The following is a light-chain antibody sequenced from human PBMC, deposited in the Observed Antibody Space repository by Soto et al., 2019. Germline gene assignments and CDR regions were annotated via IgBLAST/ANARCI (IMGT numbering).Light chain of an antibody. Sequence: EIVLTQSPGTLSLSPGERATLSCRASQRVSGGFLAWYQHKPGLAPRLIVYDTSFRATGIPDRFSGSGSGTAFTLTITRLDPDDFAVYYCQQYGSSPSFGQGTKVDIK. CDR1: QRVSGGF. J-gene: IGKJ1*01. CDR3: QQYGSSPS. CDR2: DTS. V-gene: IGKV3D-20*01.